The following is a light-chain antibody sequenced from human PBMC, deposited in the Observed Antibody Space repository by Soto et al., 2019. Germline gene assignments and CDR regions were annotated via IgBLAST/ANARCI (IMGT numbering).Light chain of an antibody. CDR3: SSYTSSSTWV. V-gene: IGLV2-14*01. Sequence: QSALTQPASVSGSPGQSITISCTGTSSDVGGYNYVSWYQQYPGKAPKLMIYDVSNRPSGVSNRFSGSKSGNTASLTISGLQAEDEAEYYCSSYTSSSTWVFGGGTQLTVL. CDR2: DVS. CDR1: SSDVGGYNY. J-gene: IGLJ3*02.